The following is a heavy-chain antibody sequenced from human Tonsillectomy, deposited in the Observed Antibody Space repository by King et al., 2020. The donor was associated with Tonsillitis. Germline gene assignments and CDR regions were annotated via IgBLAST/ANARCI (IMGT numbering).Heavy chain of an antibody. Sequence: QLQESGPGLVKPSETLSLTCTVSGGSISSSSYYWGWIRQPPGKGLEWIGSIYYTGSTYYNPSLKTRVTISVDTSKNQFSLKLSSVTAADTAVYYCASIKWPNYYDSDGYYLAYWGQGTLVTVSS. CDR2: IYYTGST. CDR1: GGSISSSSYY. J-gene: IGHJ4*02. D-gene: IGHD3-22*01. CDR3: ASIKWPNYYDSDGYYLAY. V-gene: IGHV4-39*07.